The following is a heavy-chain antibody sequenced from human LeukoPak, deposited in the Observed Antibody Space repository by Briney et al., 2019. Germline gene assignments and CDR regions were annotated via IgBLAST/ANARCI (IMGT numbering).Heavy chain of an antibody. CDR2: INPNSGGT. D-gene: IGHD6-13*01. CDR3: ARDLRRSIAAAGNGPLAY. CDR1: GYTFTGYY. J-gene: IGHJ4*02. Sequence: ASVKVSCKASGYTFTGYYMHWVRQAPGQGLEWMGWINPNSGGTNYAQKFQGRVTTTRDTSISTAYMELSRLRSDDTAVYYCARDLRRSIAAAGNGPLAYWGQGTLVTVSS. V-gene: IGHV1-2*02.